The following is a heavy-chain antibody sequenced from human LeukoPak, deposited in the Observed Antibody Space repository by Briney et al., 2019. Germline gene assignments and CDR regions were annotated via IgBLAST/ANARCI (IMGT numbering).Heavy chain of an antibody. CDR1: GFTFSSYW. CDR2: IKSDVST. V-gene: IGHV3-74*01. Sequence: GGSLRLSCAASGFTFSSYWMHWVRQAPGKGLGWVSRIKSDVSTRYADSVKGRFTISRDNAKNTVSLQMNSLRAEDTGVYYCARAPSEIGGYYPEYFRHWGQGALVTVSP. J-gene: IGHJ1*01. D-gene: IGHD3-22*01. CDR3: ARAPSEIGGYYPEYFRH.